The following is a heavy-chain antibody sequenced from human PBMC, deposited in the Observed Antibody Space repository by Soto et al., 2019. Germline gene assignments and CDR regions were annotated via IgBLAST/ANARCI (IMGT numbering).Heavy chain of an antibody. CDR3: ARRLYYDSSGYYWPYYYYGMDV. D-gene: IGHD3-22*01. V-gene: IGHV4-39*01. J-gene: IGHJ6*02. CDR2: IYYSGST. CDR1: GGSISSSSYY. Sequence: SETLSLTCTVSGGSISSSSYYWGWIRQPPGKGLEWIGSIYYSGSTYYNPSLKSRVTISVDTSKNQFSLKLSSVTAADTAVYYCARRLYYDSSGYYWPYYYYGMDVWGQGTTVTVSS.